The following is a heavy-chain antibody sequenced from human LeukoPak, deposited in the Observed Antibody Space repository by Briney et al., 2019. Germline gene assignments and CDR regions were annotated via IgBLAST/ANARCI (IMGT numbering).Heavy chain of an antibody. CDR1: GFTFSIYS. V-gene: IGHV3-30*03. CDR3: ARDRVLLRFLEWLSEGLGY. CDR2: ITFDGSET. D-gene: IGHD3-3*01. Sequence: LGGSVRLSCAASGFTFSIYSMNWVRQAPGKGLQWVAFITFDGSETSYADSVKARFTISRDNSKSTLLLQMNSLRIEDTAVYYCARDRVLLRFLEWLSEGLGYWGQGTLVTVSS. J-gene: IGHJ4*02.